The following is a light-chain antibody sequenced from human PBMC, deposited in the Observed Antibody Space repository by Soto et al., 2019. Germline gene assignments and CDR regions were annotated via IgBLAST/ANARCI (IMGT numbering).Light chain of an antibody. CDR2: SAS. J-gene: IGKJ1*01. CDR1: QSISDT. V-gene: IGKV3-15*01. CDR3: QQYDNWPWT. Sequence: EIVLTQSPGTLSLSPGGRATLSCRASQSISDTLAWYQQKTGQAPSLLIYSASRRATGFPARFSGSGSGTDVTLTISSLQSEEFAGYYCQQYDNWPWTLGQGTKVDI.